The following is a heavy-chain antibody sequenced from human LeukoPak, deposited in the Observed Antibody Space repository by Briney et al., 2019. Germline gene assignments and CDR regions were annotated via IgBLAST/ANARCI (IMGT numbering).Heavy chain of an antibody. Sequence: PGGSLRLSCAASGFTFSSYAMSWVRQAPGKGLEWVSAISGSGGSTYYADSVQGRFTISRDNSKNTLYLQMNSLRAEDTAVYYCAKDDYKYSSFSTAFDIWGQGTMVTVSS. CDR1: GFTFSSYA. V-gene: IGHV3-23*01. CDR2: ISGSGGST. D-gene: IGHD6-6*01. J-gene: IGHJ3*02. CDR3: AKDDYKYSSFSTAFDI.